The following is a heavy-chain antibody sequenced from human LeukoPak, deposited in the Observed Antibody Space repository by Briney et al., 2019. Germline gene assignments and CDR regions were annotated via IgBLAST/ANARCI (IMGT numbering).Heavy chain of an antibody. V-gene: IGHV1-69*06. J-gene: IGHJ6*03. D-gene: IGHD3-22*01. CDR1: GGTFSSYA. CDR3: ARDMGYYYDSSGYYYVGYMDV. CDR2: IIPIFGTA. Sequence: SVKVSCKASGGTFSSYAISWVRQAPGQGLEWMGGIIPIFGTANYAQKFQGRVTITADKSTSTAYMELSSLRSEDTAVYYCARDMGYYYDSSGYYYVGYMDVWGKGTTVTVSS.